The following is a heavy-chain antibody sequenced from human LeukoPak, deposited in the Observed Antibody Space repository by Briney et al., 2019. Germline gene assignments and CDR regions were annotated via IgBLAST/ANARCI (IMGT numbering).Heavy chain of an antibody. J-gene: IGHJ4*02. Sequence: GGSLRLSCAAPGFTFSDYYMSWIRQAPGKGLEWVSYISSSGSTIYYADSVKGRFTISRDNAKNSLYLQMNSLRAEDTAVYYCARAFNSSSWYEGGYWGQGTLVTVSS. CDR2: ISSSGSTI. V-gene: IGHV3-11*01. D-gene: IGHD6-13*01. CDR3: ARAFNSSSWYEGGY. CDR1: GFTFSDYY.